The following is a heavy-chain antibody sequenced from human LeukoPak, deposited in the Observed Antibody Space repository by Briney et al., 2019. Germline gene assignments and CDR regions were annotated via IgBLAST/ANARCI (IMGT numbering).Heavy chain of an antibody. Sequence: GGSLRLSCVASGFSFTRYGMQWVRRAPGKGLDWLAVISNDGRNEYYADSVKGRFTISRDNSKNTLYLQMNSLRAEDTAVYYCAKDNDILTGLGYAMDVWGQGTTVTVSS. CDR3: AKDNDILTGLGYAMDV. D-gene: IGHD3-9*01. V-gene: IGHV3-30*18. CDR1: GFSFTRYG. CDR2: ISNDGRNE. J-gene: IGHJ6*02.